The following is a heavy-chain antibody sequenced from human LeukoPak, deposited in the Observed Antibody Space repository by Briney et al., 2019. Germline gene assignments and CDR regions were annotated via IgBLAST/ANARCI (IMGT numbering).Heavy chain of an antibody. CDR2: ISYDRGNK. CDR1: GFTFSSYG. V-gene: IGHV3-30*03. J-gene: IGHJ4*02. D-gene: IGHD1-7*01. CDR3: ARAHNWKYGSFDF. Sequence: GRSLRLSCAASGFTFSSYGMHWVRQAPGKGLEWVAVISYDRGNKYYADSVKGRFTISRDNSKNTLYLQMNSLRAEDTAVYYCARAHNWKYGSFDFWGQGILVAVSS.